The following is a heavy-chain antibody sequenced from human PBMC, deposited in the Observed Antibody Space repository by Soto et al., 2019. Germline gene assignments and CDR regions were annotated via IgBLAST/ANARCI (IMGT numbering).Heavy chain of an antibody. CDR3: ARLGPYGSESYSFRYNWFDP. CDR2: IYSGGSS. D-gene: IGHD3-10*01. J-gene: IGHJ5*02. Sequence: GGAPKLSFSNPWFPGQSNHMTRGPPAPGEGVGWVSVIYSGGSSYYAVSVQGRFTISRDNSKNTVYLQMNSLRGEDTAMYYCARLGPYGSESYSFRYNWFDPWGQGTQVTVSS. CDR1: WFPGQSNH. V-gene: IGHV3-53*01.